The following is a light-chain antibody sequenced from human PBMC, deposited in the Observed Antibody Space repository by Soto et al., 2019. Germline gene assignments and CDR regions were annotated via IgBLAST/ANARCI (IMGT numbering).Light chain of an antibody. J-gene: IGKJ1*01. Sequence: IVLTQSPGTLSLSPGERTTLSCRASQSISRYLAWYQQKPGQGPRLLIYGASSRATDTPDRFSGSGSGTDFTLTISSLEPEDFAVYYCQQRSNWPRTFGQGTKVDIK. CDR3: QQRSNWPRT. CDR1: QSISRY. V-gene: IGKV3-11*01. CDR2: GAS.